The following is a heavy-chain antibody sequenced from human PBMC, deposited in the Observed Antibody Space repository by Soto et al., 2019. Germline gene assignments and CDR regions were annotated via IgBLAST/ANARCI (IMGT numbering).Heavy chain of an antibody. CDR2: ISYDGSNK. CDR1: GFTFSSYA. CDR3: ARDVLGGATGWFDP. Sequence: QVQLVESGGGVVQPGRSLRLSCAASGFTFSSYAMHWVRQAPGKGLEWVAVISYDGSNKYYADSVKGRFTISRDNSKNTLYLQMHSLRAEDTAVYYCARDVLGGATGWFDPWGQGTLVTVSS. D-gene: IGHD1-26*01. V-gene: IGHV3-30-3*01. J-gene: IGHJ5*02.